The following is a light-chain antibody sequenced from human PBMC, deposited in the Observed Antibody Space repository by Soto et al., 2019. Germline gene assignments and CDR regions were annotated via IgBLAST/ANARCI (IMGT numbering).Light chain of an antibody. V-gene: IGKV3-11*01. CDR1: QSISSY. CDR2: DAS. CDR3: QQRSNWVT. Sequence: EIVLTQSPATLSLSLGERATLSCRASQSISSYLAWYQQKPGQAPRLLIYDASNRATGIAARFSGSGSGTDFSLIISSLEPEDAAVYYCQQRSNWVTFGQGTRLEI. J-gene: IGKJ5*01.